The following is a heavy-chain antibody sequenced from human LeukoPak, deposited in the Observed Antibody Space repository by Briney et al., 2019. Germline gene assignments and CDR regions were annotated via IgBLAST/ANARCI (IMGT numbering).Heavy chain of an antibody. CDR2: IDTTGVTR. CDR3: ARGPPLFDP. CDR1: GFTFSDYS. Sequence: GGSLRLSCAVSGFTFSDYSMNWVRQTPEKGLEWLSYIDTTGVTRYYADSVKGRFTISRDTAKNSLYLQMNSLRAEDTAVYYCARGPPLFDPGGQGTLVTVSS. J-gene: IGHJ5*02. V-gene: IGHV3-48*01.